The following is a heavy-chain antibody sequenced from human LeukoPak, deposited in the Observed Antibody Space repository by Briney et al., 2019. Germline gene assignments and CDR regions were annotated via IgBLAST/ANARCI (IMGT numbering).Heavy chain of an antibody. Sequence: SETPSLTCAVYGGSFSGYYWNWIRQPPGKGLEWIGEINHSGSPNYIPSLKSRVTISVDTSKNQFSLKLSSVTAADTAVYYCARGSKMLGYNWFDPWGQGTLVTVSS. D-gene: IGHD1-26*01. CDR1: GGSFSGYY. V-gene: IGHV4-34*01. J-gene: IGHJ5*02. CDR3: ARGSKMLGYNWFDP. CDR2: INHSGSP.